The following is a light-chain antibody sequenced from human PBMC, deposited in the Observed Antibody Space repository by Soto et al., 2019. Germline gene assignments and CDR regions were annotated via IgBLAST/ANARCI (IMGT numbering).Light chain of an antibody. V-gene: IGLV2-11*01. CDR2: DVS. J-gene: IGLJ1*01. CDR1: SSDVGGYNY. CDR3: CSYAGSTSYV. Sequence: QSALTQPRSVSGSPGQSVTISCTGTSSDVGGYNYVSWYQQHPGKAPKLMIYDVSKRPSGVPDHFSGSKSGNTASLTISGLQAEDEADYYCCSYAGSTSYVFGTGTKVTVL.